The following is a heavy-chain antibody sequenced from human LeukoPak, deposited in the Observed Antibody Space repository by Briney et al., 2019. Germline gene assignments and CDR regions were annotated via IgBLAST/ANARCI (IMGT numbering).Heavy chain of an antibody. V-gene: IGHV3-30*04. CDR1: GFTFSSYA. Sequence: PGGSLRLSCAASGFTFSSYAMHWVRQAPGKGLEWVAVISYDGSNKYYADSVKGRFTISGDNSKNTLYLQMNSLRAEDTAVNYCARSVRYFDWFHDAFDIWGQGTMVTVSS. CDR2: ISYDGSNK. D-gene: IGHD3-9*01. CDR3: ARSVRYFDWFHDAFDI. J-gene: IGHJ3*02.